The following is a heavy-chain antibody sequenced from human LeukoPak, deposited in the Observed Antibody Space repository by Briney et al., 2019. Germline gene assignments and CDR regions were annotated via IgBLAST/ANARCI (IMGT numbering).Heavy chain of an antibody. Sequence: SETLSLTCTVSGGSISSGGYYWSWIRQHPGKGLEWLGYIYYSGRTSYNPPLKSRFTIPVDTSKNQFSLKLSSVTAADTAVYCWATYYYGSDTFDYWGQGTLVTVSS. V-gene: IGHV4-31*03. CDR3: ATYYYGSDTFDY. CDR1: GGSISSGGYY. CDR2: IYYSGRT. D-gene: IGHD3-10*01. J-gene: IGHJ4*02.